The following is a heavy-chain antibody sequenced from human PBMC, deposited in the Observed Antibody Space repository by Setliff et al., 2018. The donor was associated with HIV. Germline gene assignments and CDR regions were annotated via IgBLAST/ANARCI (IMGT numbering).Heavy chain of an antibody. D-gene: IGHD3-10*01. CDR2: VNRGRRT. CDR1: GGSFSDYY. V-gene: IGHV4-34*01. J-gene: IGHJ4*02. CDR3: ARAYFGSGIYY. Sequence: SETLSLTCALYGGSFSDYYWSWIRQPPGMGLEWIGEVNRGRRTNYNSSPKSRVTISIDTSRNQFSLTVSSVTAADTAVYYCARAYFGSGIYYWGQGTLVTVSS.